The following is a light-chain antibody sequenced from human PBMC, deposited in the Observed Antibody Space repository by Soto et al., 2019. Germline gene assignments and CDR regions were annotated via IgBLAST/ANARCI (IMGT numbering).Light chain of an antibody. V-gene: IGKV3-15*01. J-gene: IGKJ1*01. CDR1: QSISSS. CDR3: QQYSNWPPT. Sequence: EIVMTQSPGTLSVSPGEGVTLSCRASQSISSSLAWYQQKSGQSPRLLIYAASTRAPGFTAKFSGSGSGTEFTLTISSLQSEDFAVYYCQQYSNWPPTFGQGTKVELQ. CDR2: AAS.